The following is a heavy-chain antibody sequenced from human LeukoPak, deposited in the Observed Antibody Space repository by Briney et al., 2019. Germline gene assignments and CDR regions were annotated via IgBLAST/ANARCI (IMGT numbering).Heavy chain of an antibody. CDR2: INHSGST. Sequence: SETLSLTCAVSGYSISSGYYWSWIRQPPGKGLEWIGEINHSGSTNYNPSLKSRVTISVDTSKNQFSLKPSSVTAADTAVYYCARDYDFWRGHYYYYMDVWGKGTTVTVSS. V-gene: IGHV4-34*01. CDR1: GYSISSGYY. J-gene: IGHJ6*03. CDR3: ARDYDFWRGHYYYYMDV. D-gene: IGHD3-3*01.